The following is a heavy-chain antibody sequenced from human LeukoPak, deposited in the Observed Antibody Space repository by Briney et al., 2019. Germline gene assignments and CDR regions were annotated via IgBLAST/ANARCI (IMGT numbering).Heavy chain of an antibody. CDR3: ARDTRHRYCSSTSCYRGWLDP. J-gene: IGHJ5*02. D-gene: IGHD2-2*01. Sequence: ASVKVSCKASGYTFTGYYVHWVRQAPGQGLEWMGWINPNSGGTNYAQKFQGRVTMTRDTSISTAYMELSSLRSEDTAVYYCARDTRHRYCSSTSCYRGWLDPWGQGTLVTVSS. V-gene: IGHV1-2*02. CDR2: INPNSGGT. CDR1: GYTFTGYY.